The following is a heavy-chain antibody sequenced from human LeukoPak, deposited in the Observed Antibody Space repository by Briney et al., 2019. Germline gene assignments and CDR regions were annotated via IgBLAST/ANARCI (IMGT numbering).Heavy chain of an antibody. CDR2: IYYSGST. D-gene: IGHD1-26*01. CDR3: ARRVVGATTWAFDI. V-gene: IGHV4-39*01. CDR1: GGSISSSSYF. Sequence: TSETLSLTCTVSGGSISSSSYFWGCIRQPPGKGLEWIGSIYYSGSTYYNPSLKSRVTISVDTSKNQFSLKLSSVTAADTAVYYCARRVVGATTWAFDIWGQGTVVTVSS. J-gene: IGHJ3*02.